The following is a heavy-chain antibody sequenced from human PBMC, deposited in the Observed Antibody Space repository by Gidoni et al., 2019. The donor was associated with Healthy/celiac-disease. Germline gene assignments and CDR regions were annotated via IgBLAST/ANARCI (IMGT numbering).Heavy chain of an antibody. Sequence: QVQLVESGGGVVQPGRSLRLSCAASGFTFSSYGMHWVRQAPGKGLEWVAVISYDGSNKYYADSVKGRFTISRDNSKNTLYLQMNSLRAEDTAVYYCAKESYYDSSGYYSYYYYGMDVWGQGTTVTVSS. D-gene: IGHD3-22*01. CDR1: GFTFSSYG. J-gene: IGHJ6*02. CDR2: ISYDGSNK. V-gene: IGHV3-30*18. CDR3: AKESYYDSSGYYSYYYYGMDV.